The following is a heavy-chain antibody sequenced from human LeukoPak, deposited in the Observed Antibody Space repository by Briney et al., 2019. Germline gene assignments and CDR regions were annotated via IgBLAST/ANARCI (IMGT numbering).Heavy chain of an antibody. CDR1: GFTFSGSW. CDR2: INPDGSQK. Sequence: GGSLRLSCAASGFTFSGSWMNWVRQAPGKGLEWVANINPDGSQKFYVDSVKGRFTISRDNAKNSLELQMNSLRAEDTAVYYCTRVSLMITPDYWGQGTLVTVSS. V-gene: IGHV3-7*01. CDR3: TRVSLMITPDY. D-gene: IGHD2-8*01. J-gene: IGHJ4*02.